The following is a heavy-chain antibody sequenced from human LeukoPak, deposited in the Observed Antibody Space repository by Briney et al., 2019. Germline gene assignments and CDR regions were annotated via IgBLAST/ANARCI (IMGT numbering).Heavy chain of an antibody. CDR2: IIPIFGTA. J-gene: IGHJ6*03. Sequence: SVKVPFKASGGTFNSYAISWVRHAPGQGLEWMGGIIPIFGTANYAQKFQGRVTITTDESTSTAYMELSSLRSEDTAVYYCARRAKDIVVVPADATHYYYYMDVWGKGTTVTVSS. D-gene: IGHD2-2*01. CDR3: ARRAKDIVVVPADATHYYYYMDV. V-gene: IGHV1-69*05. CDR1: GGTFNSYA.